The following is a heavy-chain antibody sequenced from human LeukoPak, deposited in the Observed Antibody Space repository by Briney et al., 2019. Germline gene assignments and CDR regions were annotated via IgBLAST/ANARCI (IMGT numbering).Heavy chain of an antibody. CDR1: GYTFTSYY. V-gene: IGHV1-46*01. CDR2: INPSGGST. D-gene: IGHD6-13*01. CDR3: ARGGIAAPTGDYYYMDV. J-gene: IGHJ6*03. Sequence: ASVKVSCKASGYTFTSYYMHWVRQAPGQGLEWMGIINPSGGSTSYAQKFQGRVTMTRDTSTCTVYMELSSLRSEDTAVYYCARGGIAAPTGDYYYMDVWGKGTTVTVSS.